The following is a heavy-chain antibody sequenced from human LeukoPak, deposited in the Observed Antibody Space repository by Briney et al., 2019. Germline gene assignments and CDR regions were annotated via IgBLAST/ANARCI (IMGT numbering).Heavy chain of an antibody. CDR3: AKDWTYYYDNSGPFDY. J-gene: IGHJ4*02. V-gene: IGHV3-23*01. CDR1: GFTFSSKA. D-gene: IGHD3-22*01. CDR2: ISGSGGST. Sequence: PGGSLRLSCAASGFTFSSKAMSWVRQAPGKGLEWVSAISGSGGSTHYADSVKGRFTISRDNSKNTLYLQMNSLRVEDTAVYYCAKDWTYYYDNSGPFDYWGQGTLVTVSS.